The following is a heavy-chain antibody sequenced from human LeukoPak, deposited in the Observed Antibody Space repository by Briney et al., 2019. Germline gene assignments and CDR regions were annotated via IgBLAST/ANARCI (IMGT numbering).Heavy chain of an antibody. V-gene: IGHV4-34*01. CDR3: ARVGVQQQLDYNWFDP. CDR2: INHSGST. Sequence: SETLSLTCAVYGGSFSGYYWSWIRQPPGEGLEWIGEINHSGSTNYNPSLKSRVTISVDTSKNQFSLKLSSVTAADTAVYYCARVGVQQQLDYNWFDPWGQGTLVTVSS. J-gene: IGHJ5*02. D-gene: IGHD6-13*01. CDR1: GGSFSGYY.